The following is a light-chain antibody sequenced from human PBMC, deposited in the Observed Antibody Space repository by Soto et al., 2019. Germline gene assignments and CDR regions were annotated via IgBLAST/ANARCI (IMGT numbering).Light chain of an antibody. CDR1: SGHSTYA. V-gene: IGLV4-69*01. J-gene: IGLJ3*02. CDR3: QSLGTGIQV. Sequence: QPVLTKSPSSSASLGASVKLTCTLSSGHSTYAIAWHQQQSEKGPRFLMKINSDGSHSKGDGFFDRFSGSSSGAERHLTISSLQSEDEADYYCQSLGTGIQVFGGGTKLTVL. CDR2: INSDGSH.